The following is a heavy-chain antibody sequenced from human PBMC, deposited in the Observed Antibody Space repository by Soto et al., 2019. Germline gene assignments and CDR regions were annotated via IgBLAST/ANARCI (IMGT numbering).Heavy chain of an antibody. Sequence: GGSLRLSCAASGFTFSSYAMHWVRQAPGKGLEWVAVISYDGSNKYYADSVKGRFTISRDNSKNTLYLQMNSLRAEDTAVYYCARSHFDWLLYGKFDYWGQGTLVTVSS. CDR1: GFTFSSYA. V-gene: IGHV3-30-3*01. J-gene: IGHJ4*02. D-gene: IGHD3-9*01. CDR3: ARSHFDWLLYGKFDY. CDR2: ISYDGSNK.